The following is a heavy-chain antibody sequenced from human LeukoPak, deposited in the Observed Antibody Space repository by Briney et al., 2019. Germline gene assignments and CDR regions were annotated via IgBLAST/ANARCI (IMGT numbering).Heavy chain of an antibody. D-gene: IGHD3-22*01. Sequence: GGSLRLSCAASGLTFSSYNMNWVRQAPGKGLEWVSAISGSGGSTYYADSVKGRFTISRDNSKNTLYLQMNSLRAEDTAVYYCAKENYDSSGYYWLDYFDYWGQGTLVTVSS. CDR1: GLTFSSYN. J-gene: IGHJ4*02. CDR3: AKENYDSSGYYWLDYFDY. V-gene: IGHV3-23*01. CDR2: ISGSGGST.